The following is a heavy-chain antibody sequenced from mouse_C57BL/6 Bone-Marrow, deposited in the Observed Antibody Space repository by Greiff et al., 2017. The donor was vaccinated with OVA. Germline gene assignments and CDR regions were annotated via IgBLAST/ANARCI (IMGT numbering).Heavy chain of an antibody. CDR1: GYAFSSSW. CDR3: ARSGLYDCDEYYFDY. J-gene: IGHJ2*01. D-gene: IGHD2-4*01. Sequence: QVQLQQSGPELVKPGASVKISCKASGYAFSSSWMNWVKQRPGKGLEWIGRIYPGDGDTNYNGKFKGKATLTADKSSSTAYMQLSSLTSEDSAVYFCARSGLYDCDEYYFDYWGQGTTLTVSS. CDR2: IYPGDGDT. V-gene: IGHV1-82*01.